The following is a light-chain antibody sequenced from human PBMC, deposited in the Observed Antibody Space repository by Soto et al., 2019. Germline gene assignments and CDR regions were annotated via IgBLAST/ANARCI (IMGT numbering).Light chain of an antibody. CDR3: QQDNTVGIT. CDR2: DAS. CDR1: QSVSSW. Sequence: DIQMTQSPSTLSASVGDRVTLTCRASQSVSSWLAWYQQKPGKAPKLLIYDASTLETGVPSRFSGSGSQTEFTLTITSLQPDDVATYFGQQDNTVGITFGPGTTVDV. V-gene: IGKV1-5*01. J-gene: IGKJ3*01.